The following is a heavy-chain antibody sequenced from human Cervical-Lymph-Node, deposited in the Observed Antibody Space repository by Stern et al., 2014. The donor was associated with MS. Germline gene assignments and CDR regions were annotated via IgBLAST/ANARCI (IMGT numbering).Heavy chain of an antibody. Sequence: VQLEESGPGLVKPSETLSLTCAVSGGSISSTNWWSWVRQPPGKGLQWIGGVYHSGTTHHNPSLQSRVTLSLNKSKNQFSLKLSSVTAADTAMYYCARVMAPYRFGWRSDSYHGMDVWGQGTTVTVSS. J-gene: IGHJ6*02. CDR1: GGSISSTNW. CDR3: ARVMAPYRFGWRSDSYHGMDV. CDR2: VYHSGTT. D-gene: IGHD5-18*01. V-gene: IGHV4-4*02.